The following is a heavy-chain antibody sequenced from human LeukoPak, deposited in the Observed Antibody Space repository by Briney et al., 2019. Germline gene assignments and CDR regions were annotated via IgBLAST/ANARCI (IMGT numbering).Heavy chain of an antibody. J-gene: IGHJ1*01. CDR1: GYTFTDYY. D-gene: IGHD4-11*01. CDR3: ARGEDYEYFQQ. Sequence: ASVKVSCKASGYTFTDYYIHWVRQAAGQGLEWMGWINPNSGGTNYAQKFQGRVTMTRDTSISTAYTELSRLRSGDTAVYYCARGEDYEYFQQWGQGTLVTVSP. V-gene: IGHV1-2*02. CDR2: INPNSGGT.